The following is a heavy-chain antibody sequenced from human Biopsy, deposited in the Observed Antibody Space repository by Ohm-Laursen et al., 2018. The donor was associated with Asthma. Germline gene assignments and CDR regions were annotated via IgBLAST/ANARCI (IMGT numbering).Heavy chain of an antibody. CDR2: GGSYYDGGLK. Sequence: SLRLSCAASGFTFRRYAMQWVRQAPGKGLEWVAVGGSYYDGGLKYYADSVNGRFTVSRDDSKNTLYLQMNSLRPDDTAVYYCARDVMEWYLPAFDFWGQGTLVTVSS. D-gene: IGHD3-3*01. CDR1: GFTFRRYA. J-gene: IGHJ4*02. V-gene: IGHV3-30-3*01. CDR3: ARDVMEWYLPAFDF.